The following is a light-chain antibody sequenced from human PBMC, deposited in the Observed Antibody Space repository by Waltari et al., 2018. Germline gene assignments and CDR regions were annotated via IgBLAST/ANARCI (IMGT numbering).Light chain of an antibody. Sequence: QSVLTQPPSVSGAPGQRVTISCTATTPNIGAGYAVSWYQQLPGTGPKLLIFVKSNLPSGVPDRFSGSKSGTSASLVITGLQAEDEADYYCQSYDSSLSGKVFGGGTKLTVL. V-gene: IGLV1-40*01. CDR2: VKS. CDR3: QSYDSSLSGKV. J-gene: IGLJ2*01. CDR1: TPNIGAGYA.